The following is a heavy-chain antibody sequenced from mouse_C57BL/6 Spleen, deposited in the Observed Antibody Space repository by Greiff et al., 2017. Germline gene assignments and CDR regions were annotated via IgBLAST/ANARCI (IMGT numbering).Heavy chain of an antibody. Sequence: EVQLMESGPGLVKPSQSLSLTCSVTGYSITSGYYWNWIRQSPGNKLEWMGYISYDGSNNYNPTLKNRISITRDTSKNQFFLKLNSVTTADTATYYCARDDYLFAYWGQGTLVTVSA. J-gene: IGHJ3*01. D-gene: IGHD2-4*01. CDR1: GYSITSGYY. V-gene: IGHV3-6*01. CDR2: ISYDGSN. CDR3: ARDDYLFAY.